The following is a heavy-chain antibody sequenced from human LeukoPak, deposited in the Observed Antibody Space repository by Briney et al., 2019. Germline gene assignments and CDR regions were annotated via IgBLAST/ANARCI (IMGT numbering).Heavy chain of an antibody. CDR2: MNPNSGNT. V-gene: IGHV1-8*01. J-gene: IGHJ6*02. D-gene: IGHD5-18*01. CDR3: ARGGDTAMASPLDYYYGMDV. Sequence: ASVKVSCKASGFTFTSHDYNWVRQATGQGLEWMGWMNPNSGNTGYAQKFQGRVTITADESTSTAYMELSSLRSEDTAVYYCARGGDTAMASPLDYYYGMDVWGQGTTVTVSS. CDR1: GFTFTSHD.